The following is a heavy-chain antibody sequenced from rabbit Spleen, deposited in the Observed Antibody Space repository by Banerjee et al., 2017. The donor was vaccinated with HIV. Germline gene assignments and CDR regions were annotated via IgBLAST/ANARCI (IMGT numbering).Heavy chain of an antibody. CDR1: GFSFSSSDY. CDR2: IAGSSSGFT. V-gene: IGHV1S40*01. D-gene: IGHD8-1*01. CDR3: ARDRDIGSSYNSAYIDF. Sequence: QSLEESGGGLVQPEGSLALTCKASGFSFSSSDYICWVRQAPGKGLEWISCIAGSSSGFTYSATWVNGRIPISKTSSTTVTLQMTGLTAADTATYFCARDRDIGSSYNSAYIDFWGQGTLVTVS. J-gene: IGHJ6*01.